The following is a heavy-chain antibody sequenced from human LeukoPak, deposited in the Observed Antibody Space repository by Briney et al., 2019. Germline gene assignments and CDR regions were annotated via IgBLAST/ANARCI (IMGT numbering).Heavy chain of an antibody. CDR2: INPNSGGT. J-gene: IGHJ4*02. D-gene: IGHD3-16*01. CDR3: ARESRGKHDTYVY. Sequence: EASVKVSCKASGYTFTGYYMHWVRQAPGQGLEWMGWINPNSGGTNYAQKFQGRVTMTRDTSISTAYMELSRLRSDDTAVYYCARESRGKHDTYVYWGQGTLVTVSS. V-gene: IGHV1-2*02. CDR1: GYTFTGYY.